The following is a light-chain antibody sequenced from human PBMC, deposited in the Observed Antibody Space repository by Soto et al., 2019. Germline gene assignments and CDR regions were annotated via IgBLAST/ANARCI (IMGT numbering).Light chain of an antibody. J-gene: IGLJ1*01. CDR2: GNG. V-gene: IGLV1-40*01. CDR3: QSYDSSLSGSEV. CDR1: SSNIGAGYD. Sequence: QSVLTQPPSVSGAPGQNITISCTGSSSNIGAGYDVHWYQQLPGTAPKLLIYGNGNRPSGVPDRFSGSKSGTSASLAITGLQAEDEADYYCQSYDSSLSGSEVFGTGTKLTVL.